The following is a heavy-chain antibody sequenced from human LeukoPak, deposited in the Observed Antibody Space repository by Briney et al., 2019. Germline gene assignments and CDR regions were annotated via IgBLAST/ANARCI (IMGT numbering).Heavy chain of an antibody. V-gene: IGHV4-59*01. CDR3: ARGLVGARYYFDY. D-gene: IGHD1-26*01. Sequence: SETLSLTCTVPGGSISSYYWSWIRQPPGKGLEWIGYIYYSGSTNYNPSLKSRVTISVDTSKNQFSLKLSSVTAADTAVYYCARGLVGARYYFDYWGQGTLVTVSS. J-gene: IGHJ4*02. CDR2: IYYSGST. CDR1: GGSISSYY.